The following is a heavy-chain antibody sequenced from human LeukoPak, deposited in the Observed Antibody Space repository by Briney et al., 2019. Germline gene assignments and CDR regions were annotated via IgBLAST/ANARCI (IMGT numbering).Heavy chain of an antibody. CDR2: IIPDGSDK. Sequence: PGGSLRLSCAASGFAFSSFSMHWVRQAPGKGLEHLAFIIPDGSDKYHADSVKGRFTISRDNSKNTLYLQMNSLRAEDTAVYYCARDRLRTPDTGYPSFWGQGTLVTVSS. CDR1: GFAFSSFS. J-gene: IGHJ4*02. D-gene: IGHD5-12*01. CDR3: ARDRLRTPDTGYPSF. V-gene: IGHV3-30*19.